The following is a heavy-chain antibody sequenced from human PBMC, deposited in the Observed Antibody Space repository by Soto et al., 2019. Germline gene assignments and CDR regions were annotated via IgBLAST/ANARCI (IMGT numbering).Heavy chain of an antibody. D-gene: IGHD2-21*01. J-gene: IGHJ5*02. CDR3: GRRVKRAGVNWLDP. Sequence: SETLSLTCTVSGGSISSSSYYWGWLRQPPGKGLEWIGSIYYSGSTYYNPSLKSRVTISVDTSKNQFSLKLSSVTAADTAVYYCGRRVKRAGVNWLDPWGRGTRVTVSS. CDR2: IYYSGST. V-gene: IGHV4-39*01. CDR1: GGSISSSSYY.